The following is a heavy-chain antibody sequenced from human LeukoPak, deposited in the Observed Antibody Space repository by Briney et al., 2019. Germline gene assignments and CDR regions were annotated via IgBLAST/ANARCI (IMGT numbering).Heavy chain of an antibody. CDR3: ASLGVLLWFGDAMDV. CDR2: IYYSGST. V-gene: IGHV4-38-2*02. CDR1: NYSISSGYY. Sequence: SETLSLTYTVSNYSISSGYYWGWIRQPPGKGLEWIGSIYYSGSTYYNPSLKSRVTISVDTSKNQFSLKLSSVTAADTAVYYCASLGVLLWFGDAMDVWGKGTTVTVSS. D-gene: IGHD3-10*01. J-gene: IGHJ6*03.